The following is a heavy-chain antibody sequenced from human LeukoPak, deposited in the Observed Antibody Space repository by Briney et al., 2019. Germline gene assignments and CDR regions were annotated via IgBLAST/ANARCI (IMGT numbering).Heavy chain of an antibody. Sequence: PGGSLRLSCAAPGFAVSSNYMSWVRQAPGKGLEWVSVIYSCGSTYYADSVKGRFTISRDNSKNTLYLQINSLRAEDTAVYYCARGTKRITIFGVQSSTGARAPWSPSPQVYVWAGTGTVSLCDAFDIWGQGTMVTVSS. D-gene: IGHD3-3*01. CDR1: GFAVSSNY. J-gene: IGHJ3*02. CDR3: ARGTKRITIFGVQSSTGARAPWSPSPQVYVWAGTGTVSLCDAFDI. V-gene: IGHV3-66*03. CDR2: IYSCGST.